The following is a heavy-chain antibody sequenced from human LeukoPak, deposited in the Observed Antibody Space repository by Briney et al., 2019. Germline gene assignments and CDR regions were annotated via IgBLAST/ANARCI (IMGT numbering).Heavy chain of an antibody. CDR3: ARSFFEYSSY. D-gene: IGHD6-6*01. CDR1: GGSFSGYY. Sequence: SETLSLTCAVYGGSFSGYYWSWIRQPPGKGLEWIGEISHSGSTNYNPSLKSRVTISVDTSKNQFSLKLSSVTAADTAVYYCARSFFEYSSYWGQGTLVTVSS. J-gene: IGHJ4*02. CDR2: ISHSGST. V-gene: IGHV4-34*01.